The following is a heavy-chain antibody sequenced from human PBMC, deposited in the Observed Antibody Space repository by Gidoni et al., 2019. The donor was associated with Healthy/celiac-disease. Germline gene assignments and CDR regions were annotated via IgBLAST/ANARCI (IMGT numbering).Heavy chain of an antibody. CDR2: IYYSGST. CDR1: GGSISSSSYY. CDR3: AREWAPWVTRLAFDI. J-gene: IGHJ3*02. D-gene: IGHD2-21*02. V-gene: IGHV4-39*07. Sequence: TVSGGSISSSSYYWGWIRQPPGKGLEWIGSIYYSGSTYYNPSLKSRVTISVDTSKNQFSLKLSSVTAADTAVYYCAREWAPWVTRLAFDIWGQGTMVTVSS.